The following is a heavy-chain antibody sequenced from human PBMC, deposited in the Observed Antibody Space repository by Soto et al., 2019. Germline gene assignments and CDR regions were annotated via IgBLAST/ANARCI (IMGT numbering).Heavy chain of an antibody. V-gene: IGHV3-11*05. J-gene: IGHJ4*02. CDR2: ISSSSSYT. CDR1: GFTFSDYY. Sequence: QVQLVESGGGLVKPGGSLRLSCAASGFTFSDYYMSWIRQAPGKGLECVSYISSSSSYTNYADSVKGRFTIFRDNXKNSLYLQMNSLRAEDTAVYYCARVSRGELHYFDYWGQGTLVTVSS. CDR3: ARVSRGELHYFDY. D-gene: IGHD3-16*01.